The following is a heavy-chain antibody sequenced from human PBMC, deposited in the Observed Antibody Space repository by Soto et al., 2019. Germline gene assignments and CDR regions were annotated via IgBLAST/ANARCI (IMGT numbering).Heavy chain of an antibody. Sequence: QVQLVQSGAEVKKPGSSVKVSCKASGGTFSSYTISWVRQAPGQGLEWMGRIIPILGIANYAQKFQGRVTRTADKSTSTAYMELSSLRSEDTAVYYCASSVPPIQWELPRGDFDYWGQGTLVTVSS. D-gene: IGHD1-26*01. CDR2: IIPILGIA. CDR1: GGTFSSYT. V-gene: IGHV1-69*02. J-gene: IGHJ4*02. CDR3: ASSVPPIQWELPRGDFDY.